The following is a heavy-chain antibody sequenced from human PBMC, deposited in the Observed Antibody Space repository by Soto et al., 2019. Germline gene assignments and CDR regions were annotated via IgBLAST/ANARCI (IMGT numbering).Heavy chain of an antibody. V-gene: IGHV4-31*03. CDR1: DDSLTTNKYA. CDR2: VYSNGNT. CDR3: ARASYFRPSGSYYFVS. J-gene: IGHJ4*02. Sequence: QVQLQESGPGLVKPSQTLSLTCTVSDDSLTTNKYAWTWIRQNPEKGLEWIGYVYSNGNTRSSPSLQSGVSMSVDTSKSHFSLRLSSVTAADTAVYFCARASYFRPSGSYYFVSWGQGTLVTVSS. D-gene: IGHD3-10*01.